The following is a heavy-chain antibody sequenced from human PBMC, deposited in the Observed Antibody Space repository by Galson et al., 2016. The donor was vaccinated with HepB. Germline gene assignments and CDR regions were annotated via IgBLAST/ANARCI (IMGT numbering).Heavy chain of an antibody. Sequence: SLRLSCAASGLTFDEYAMHWVRQAPGKGLEWVSGISWNSARTGYADSVKGRFTISRDNAKNSLYLQMNSLRPEDTALYYCAKDAPKVVGVMLWYLDLWGRGTLVTVSS. D-gene: IGHD2-2*01. CDR1: GLTFDEYA. V-gene: IGHV3-9*01. CDR3: AKDAPKVVGVMLWYLDL. CDR2: ISWNSART. J-gene: IGHJ2*01.